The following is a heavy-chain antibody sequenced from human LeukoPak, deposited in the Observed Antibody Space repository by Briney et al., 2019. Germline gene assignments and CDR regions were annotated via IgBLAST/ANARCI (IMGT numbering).Heavy chain of an antibody. CDR1: GYTFTSYG. V-gene: IGHV1-18*01. D-gene: IGHD2-2*01. CDR2: ISAYNGNT. Sequence: ASVKVSCKASGYTFTSYGISWVRQAPGQGLEWMGWISAYNGNTNYAQKLQGRVTMTTDTSTSTAYMELRSLRSDDTAVYYCAKDYCSSTSCGFFDYWGQGTLVTVSS. CDR3: AKDYCSSTSCGFFDY. J-gene: IGHJ4*02.